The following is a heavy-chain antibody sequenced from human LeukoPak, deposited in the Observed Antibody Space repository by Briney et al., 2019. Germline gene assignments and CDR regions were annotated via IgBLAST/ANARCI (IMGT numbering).Heavy chain of an antibody. Sequence: PGGSLRLSCAASGFTFSDYYMSWIRQAPGKGLEYVSYISSSGNTTYYSDSVRGRFTISRDNAKNSLHLQMNSLRAEDTAVYYCARDLGRDGCTPLDYWGQGTLVTVSS. V-gene: IGHV3-11*04. CDR2: ISSSGNTT. CDR1: GFTFSDYY. D-gene: IGHD5-24*01. J-gene: IGHJ4*02. CDR3: ARDLGRDGCTPLDY.